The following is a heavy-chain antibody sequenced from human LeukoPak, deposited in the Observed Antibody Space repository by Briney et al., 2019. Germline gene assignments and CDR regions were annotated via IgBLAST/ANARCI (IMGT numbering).Heavy chain of an antibody. CDR1: GFTFSNYW. J-gene: IGHJ4*02. CDR3: AKSEYYYDSSGYHALFDY. D-gene: IGHD3-22*01. V-gene: IGHV3-7*03. CDR2: MNEYGSEK. Sequence: GGSLTLSCAASGFTFSNYWINWVRQAPGKGLEWVANMNEYGSEKYYVDSVRGRFTISRDNSKNTLYLQMNSLRAEDTAVYYCAKSEYYYDSSGYHALFDYWGQGTLVTVSS.